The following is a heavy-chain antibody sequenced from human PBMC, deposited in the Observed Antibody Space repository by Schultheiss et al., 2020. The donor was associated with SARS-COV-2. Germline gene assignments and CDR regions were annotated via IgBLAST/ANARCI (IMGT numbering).Heavy chain of an antibody. Sequence: SETLSLTCTVSGGSISSYYWSWLRQPPGKGLEWIGYIYYSGSTNYNPSLKSRVTISVDTSKNQFSLKLSSVTAADTAVYYCARAYYYDSSGYYYRGVFFDYWGQGTLVTVSS. CDR1: GGSISSYY. CDR2: IYYSGST. V-gene: IGHV4-59*01. D-gene: IGHD3-22*01. CDR3: ARAYYYDSSGYYYRGVFFDY. J-gene: IGHJ4*02.